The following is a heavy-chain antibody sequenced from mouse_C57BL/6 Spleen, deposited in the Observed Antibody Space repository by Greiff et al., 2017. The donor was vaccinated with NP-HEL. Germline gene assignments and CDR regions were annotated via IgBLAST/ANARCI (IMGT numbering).Heavy chain of an antibody. J-gene: IGHJ2*01. V-gene: IGHV1-50*01. CDR1: GYTFTSYW. CDR3: ARRWGFY. D-gene: IGHD2-3*01. Sequence: VQLQQPGAELVKPGASVKLSCKASGYTFTSYWMQWVKQRPGQGLEWIGEIDPSDSYTNYNQKFKGKATLTVDTSSSTAYMQLSSLTSEDSAVYYCARRWGFYWGQGTTLTVSS. CDR2: IDPSDSYT.